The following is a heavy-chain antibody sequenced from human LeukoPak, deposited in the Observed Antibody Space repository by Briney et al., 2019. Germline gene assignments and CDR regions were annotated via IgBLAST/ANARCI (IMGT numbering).Heavy chain of an antibody. CDR2: IYHSGST. CDR3: ALHQSTVTGKAFDI. J-gene: IGHJ3*02. D-gene: IGHD4-17*01. V-gene: IGHV4-4*02. Sequence: SETLSLTCAVSGGSISSTNWWSWVRQPPGKGLEWIGEIYHSGSTNYNPSLKSRVTISVDKSNNQFSLRLSSVTAADTAVYYCALHQSTVTGKAFDIWGQGTMVTVSS. CDR1: GGSISSTNW.